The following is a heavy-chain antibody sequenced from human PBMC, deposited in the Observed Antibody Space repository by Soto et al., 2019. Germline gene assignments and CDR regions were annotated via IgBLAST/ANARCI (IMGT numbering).Heavy chain of an antibody. Sequence: GXSVKISCKASGYTFTSYAMTWVRQAPGQRLEWMGWINAGNGNTKYSQKFQGRVTITRDTSASTAYMELSSLRSEDTAVYYCARGSYSGSAGAPHWGQGALVTVSS. CDR1: GYTFTSYA. V-gene: IGHV1-3*01. CDR3: ARGSYSGSAGAPH. D-gene: IGHD5-12*01. J-gene: IGHJ1*01. CDR2: INAGNGNT.